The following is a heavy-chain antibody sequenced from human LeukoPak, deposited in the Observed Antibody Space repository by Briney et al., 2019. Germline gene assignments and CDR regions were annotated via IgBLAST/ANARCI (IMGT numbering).Heavy chain of an antibody. Sequence: GGSLRLSCAASGFTFSDYYMSWIRQAPGKGLEWVSYISSSGSTIYYADSVKGRFTISRDNAKNSLYLQMNSLRAEDTAVYYCARTSAAGIWYFDLWGRGTLATVSS. CDR2: ISSSGSTI. J-gene: IGHJ2*01. D-gene: IGHD6-13*01. CDR1: GFTFSDYY. CDR3: ARTSAAGIWYFDL. V-gene: IGHV3-11*01.